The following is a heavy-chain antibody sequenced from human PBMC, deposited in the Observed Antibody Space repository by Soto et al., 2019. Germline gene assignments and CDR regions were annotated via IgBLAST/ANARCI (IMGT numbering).Heavy chain of an antibody. CDR2: INHSGST. Sequence: PSETLSLTCAVYGGSFSGYYWSWIRQPPGKGLEWIGEINHSGSTNYNPSLKSRVTISVDTSKNQFSLKLSSVTAADTAVYYCARARTYLLETSWFDPWGQGTLVTVSS. D-gene: IGHD2-21*01. J-gene: IGHJ5*02. V-gene: IGHV4-34*01. CDR3: ARARTYLLETSWFDP. CDR1: GGSFSGYY.